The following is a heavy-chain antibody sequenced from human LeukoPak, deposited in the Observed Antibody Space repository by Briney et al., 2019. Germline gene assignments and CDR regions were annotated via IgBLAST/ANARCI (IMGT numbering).Heavy chain of an antibody. CDR2: FYYTGNP. CDR3: ARREYYSGRFDI. CDR1: GGSIVTSEDY. J-gene: IGHJ3*02. Sequence: SETLSLTCTVSGGSIVTSEDYWGWTRLPPGEGLGGIGSFYYTGNPYYNPSPRRRLTRAIHTSKTQVALKLNCSAPAGAALYVCARREYYSGRFDIWGQGTMVTAPS. V-gene: IGHV4-39*01. D-gene: IGHD2/OR15-2a*01.